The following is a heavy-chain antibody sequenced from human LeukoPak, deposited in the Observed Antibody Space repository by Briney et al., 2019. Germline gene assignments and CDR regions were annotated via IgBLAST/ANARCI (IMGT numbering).Heavy chain of an antibody. CDR3: ARAVFRWPSDWDY. V-gene: IGHV3-9*01. Sequence: GGSLRLSCAASGFTFDDYAMHWVRQAPGKGLEWVSGINWNSDSIGYADSVKGRFTISRDNAKNSLYLQMNSLRAEDTAVYYCARAVFRWPSDWDYWGQGTLVTVSS. CDR2: INWNSDSI. J-gene: IGHJ4*02. CDR1: GFTFDDYA. D-gene: IGHD2-21*01.